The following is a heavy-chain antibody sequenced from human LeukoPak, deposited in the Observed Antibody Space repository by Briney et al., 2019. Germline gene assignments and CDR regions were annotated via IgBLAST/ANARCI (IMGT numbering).Heavy chain of an antibody. V-gene: IGHV3-66*01. CDR3: ASPRVTNGAFDI. J-gene: IGHJ3*02. CDR2: IYSGGST. CDR1: EFSVGSNY. Sequence: GGSLRLSCAASEFSVGSNYMTWVRQAPGKGLEWVSLIYSGGSTYYADSVKGRFTISRDNSKNTLYLQMNSLRAEDTAVYYCASPRVTNGAFDIWGQGTMVTVSS. D-gene: IGHD5-18*01.